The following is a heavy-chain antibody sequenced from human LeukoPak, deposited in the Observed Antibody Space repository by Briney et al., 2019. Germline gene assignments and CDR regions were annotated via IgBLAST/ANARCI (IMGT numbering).Heavy chain of an antibody. CDR3: ARAVPYSSSWYWFDP. D-gene: IGHD6-13*01. Sequence: SETLSLTCTVSGGSISSGSYYWSWIRQPAGKGLEWIGRIYTSGSTYYNPSLKSRVTISVDTSKSQFSLKLSSVTAADTAVYYCARAVPYSSSWYWFDPWGQGTLVTVSS. CDR2: IYTSGST. V-gene: IGHV4-61*02. CDR1: GGSISSGSYY. J-gene: IGHJ5*02.